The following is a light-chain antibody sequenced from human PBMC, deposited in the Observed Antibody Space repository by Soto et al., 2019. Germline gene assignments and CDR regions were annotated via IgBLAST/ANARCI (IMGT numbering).Light chain of an antibody. J-gene: IGKJ4*01. V-gene: IGKV1-9*01. Sequence: IQMTQSPSFLSASVGDRVTVTCRASQGIKSFLAWFQQKPGKAPNLLISAASTLQSGVPSRFSGSGSGTEFTLTISGLQPEDVATYYCQQLNSYPLTFGGGTKVDIK. CDR3: QQLNSYPLT. CDR1: QGIKSF. CDR2: AAS.